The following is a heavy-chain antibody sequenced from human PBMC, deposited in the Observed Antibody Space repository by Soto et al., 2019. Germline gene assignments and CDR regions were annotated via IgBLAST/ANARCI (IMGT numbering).Heavy chain of an antibody. CDR2: ISRSSGVT. CDR1: GFTFSDYA. Sequence: GGSLRLSCAASGFTFSDYAMNWVRQAPGKGLEWVSYISRSSGVTYYADSVKGRFTISRDSAKNSLYLHMNGLRDEDTAVYYCARFAAYYDSSGYTDAFDIWGQGTMVTVSS. CDR3: ARFAAYYDSSGYTDAFDI. J-gene: IGHJ3*02. D-gene: IGHD3-22*01. V-gene: IGHV3-48*02.